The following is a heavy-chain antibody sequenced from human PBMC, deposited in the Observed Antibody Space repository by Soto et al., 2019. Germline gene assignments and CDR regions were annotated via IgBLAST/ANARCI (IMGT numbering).Heavy chain of an antibody. CDR3: ESKPIGYCRSTSCSGDYYYGMDV. J-gene: IGHJ6*02. CDR1: GYSFTSYW. V-gene: IGHV5-10-1*01. CDR2: IDPSDSYT. D-gene: IGHD2-2*01. Sequence: GESLKISCKGSGYSFTSYWISWVRQMPGKGLEWMGRIDPSDSYTNYSPSFQGHVTISADKSISTAYLQWSSLKASDTAMYYCESKPIGYCRSTSCSGDYYYGMDVWGQGTTVTVSS.